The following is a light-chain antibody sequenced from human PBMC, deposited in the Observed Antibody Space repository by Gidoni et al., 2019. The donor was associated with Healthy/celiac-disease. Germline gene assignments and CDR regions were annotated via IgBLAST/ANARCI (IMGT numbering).Light chain of an antibody. V-gene: IGKV1-33*01. CDR2: DAS. Sequence: DIQMTQSPSSLSASVGDRVTITCQASQDISNYLNWYQQKPGKAPKLLIYDASNLETGGPSRFSGSGSGTDFTFTISSLQPEDIATYYCQQYDNLRWTFXQXTKVXIK. J-gene: IGKJ1*01. CDR3: QQYDNLRWT. CDR1: QDISNY.